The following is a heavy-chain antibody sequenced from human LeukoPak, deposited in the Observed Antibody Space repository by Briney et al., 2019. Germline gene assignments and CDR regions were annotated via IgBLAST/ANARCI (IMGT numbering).Heavy chain of an antibody. Sequence: SETLSLTCTVSGGSITGYHWSWIRQPPGKGLEWIGYIYSSETTEYKPSLKSRVTISADTSKNQFSLKLTSVTAADTAVYYCARGPGRANYFDPWGQGTLVTVSS. CDR1: GGSITGYH. CDR3: ARGPGRANYFDP. CDR2: IYSSETT. J-gene: IGHJ5*02. V-gene: IGHV4-59*01. D-gene: IGHD1-7*01.